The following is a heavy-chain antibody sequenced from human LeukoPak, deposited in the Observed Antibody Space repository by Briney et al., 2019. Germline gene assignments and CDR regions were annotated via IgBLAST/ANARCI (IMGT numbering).Heavy chain of an antibody. D-gene: IGHD3-10*01. J-gene: IGHJ3*02. Sequence: SETLSLTCTVSGAPFSSYYWNLIRQPPGKGLEWIGYIYYSGTTNYNPSLKSRVTISVDTSKNQFSLKLSSVTAADTAVYYCAREGSGGAFDIWGQGTMVTVSS. CDR3: AREGSGGAFDI. CDR2: IYYSGTT. V-gene: IGHV4-59*01. CDR1: GAPFSSYY.